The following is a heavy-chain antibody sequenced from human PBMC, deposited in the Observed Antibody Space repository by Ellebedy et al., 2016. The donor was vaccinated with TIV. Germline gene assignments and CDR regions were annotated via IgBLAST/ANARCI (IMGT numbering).Heavy chain of an antibody. D-gene: IGHD4-17*01. J-gene: IGHJ4*02. CDR3: ARGHARNPFTVTRGERSFDY. CDR2: INHSGST. V-gene: IGHV4-34*01. Sequence: SETLSLTXAVYGESFSGYYWSWIRQPPGKGLEWIGEINHSGSTNYNPSLKSRVTISVDTSKNQFSLKLSSVTAADTAVYYCARGHARNPFTVTRGERSFDYWGQGTLVTVSS. CDR1: GESFSGYY.